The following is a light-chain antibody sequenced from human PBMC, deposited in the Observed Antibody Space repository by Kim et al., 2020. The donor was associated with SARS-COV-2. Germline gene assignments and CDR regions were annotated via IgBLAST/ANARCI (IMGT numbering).Light chain of an antibody. V-gene: IGLV3-19*01. CDR3: QSRDRDSTGNLYV. J-gene: IGLJ1*01. CDR1: SLRRNY. Sequence: GQTVRITCQGDSLRRNYASWYQQKPGQAPVLVMCDKDSRPSGIPDRFSGSSSGNTASLTITGAHAADEADYYCQSRDRDSTGNLYVFGPGTQLTVL. CDR2: DKD.